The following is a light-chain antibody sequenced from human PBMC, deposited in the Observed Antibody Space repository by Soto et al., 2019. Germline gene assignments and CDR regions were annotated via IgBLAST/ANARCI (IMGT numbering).Light chain of an antibody. CDR3: QQYGSSPPYT. Sequence: DIRMTQSPSTLSASVGGRVTLTCRASESVGNWLAWYQQKPGKAPKLLIYDASNLESGVPSRFSGSGSGTEFTLTISSLQPDDFAPYYCQQYGSSPPYTFGQGTKLEIK. J-gene: IGKJ2*01. CDR1: ESVGNW. V-gene: IGKV1-5*01. CDR2: DAS.